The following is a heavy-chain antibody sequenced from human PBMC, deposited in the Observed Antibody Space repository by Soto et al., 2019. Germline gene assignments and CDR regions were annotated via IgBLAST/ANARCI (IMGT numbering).Heavy chain of an antibody. V-gene: IGHV4-39*01. D-gene: IGHD3-10*01. CDR1: GGSISSSSYY. J-gene: IGHJ4*02. CDR2: IYYSGST. Sequence: QLQLQESGPGLVKPSETLSLTCTVSGGSISSSSYYWGWIRQPPGKGLEWIGSIYYSGSTYYNPSLKSRVSISVDTSKSQFSLKLSSVTAADTAVYYCARQRVLWFGGGPRWYFDYWGQGTLVTVSS. CDR3: ARQRVLWFGGGPRWYFDY.